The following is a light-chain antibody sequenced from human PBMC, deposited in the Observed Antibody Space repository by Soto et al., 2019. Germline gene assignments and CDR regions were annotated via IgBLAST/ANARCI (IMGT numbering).Light chain of an antibody. V-gene: IGKV3-20*01. CDR1: RSVSRNY. J-gene: IGKJ4*01. Sequence: EIVLTQSPGTLSVSPGERSTLSFMSSRSVSRNYLAWYQQKPGQAPRLLIYEASSRSTGIPDRFSGSASGTDFTLTISRLEPEDFAVYYCQQYVTSPLTFGGGTKV. CDR3: QQYVTSPLT. CDR2: EAS.